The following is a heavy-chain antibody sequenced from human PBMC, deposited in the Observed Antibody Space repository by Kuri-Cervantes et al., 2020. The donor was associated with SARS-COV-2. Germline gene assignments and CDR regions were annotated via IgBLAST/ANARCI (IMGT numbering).Heavy chain of an antibody. V-gene: IGHV3-21*01. J-gene: IGHJ3*02. Sequence: GGSLRLSCVATGFTFSGYTMNWVRQAPGKALQWVSSISGSGSYIYYADSVKGRFTVSRDSAKNSLYLQMNSLRAEDTAVYYCASAGADAFDIWGQGTMVTVSS. CDR2: ISGSGSYI. D-gene: IGHD3-10*01. CDR1: GFTFSGYT. CDR3: ASAGADAFDI.